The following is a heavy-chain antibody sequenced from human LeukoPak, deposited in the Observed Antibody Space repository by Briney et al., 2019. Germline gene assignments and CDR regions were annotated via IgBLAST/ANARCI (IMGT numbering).Heavy chain of an antibody. V-gene: IGHV4-59*01. CDR3: TRGYSNIWHAFDI. CDR1: GGSINSYY. D-gene: IGHD6-13*01. CDR2: IHYSGST. Sequence: SETLSLTCSVSGGSINSYYWNWIRQSPGKGLEWVGFIHYSGSTNYNPSLKSRVTISLDTSQNQFSLKLSSVTAADTAVYYCTRGYSNIWHAFDIWGQGTMVTVSS. J-gene: IGHJ3*02.